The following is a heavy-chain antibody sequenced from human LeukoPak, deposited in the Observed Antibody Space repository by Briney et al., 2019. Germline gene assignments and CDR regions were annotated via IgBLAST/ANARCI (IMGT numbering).Heavy chain of an antibody. V-gene: IGHV4-39*01. J-gene: IGHJ4*02. D-gene: IGHD5-18*01. Sequence: SETLSLTCTVSGGSISSSSHYWGWIRQPPGKGLEWIGVSTYYNPSLKNRVTISRDTSKNQFSLKLSSVTAADTAIYYCARAGYSYGIISYFDSWGQGTLVTVSS. CDR3: ARAGYSYGIISYFDS. CDR1: GGSISSSSHY. CDR2: VST.